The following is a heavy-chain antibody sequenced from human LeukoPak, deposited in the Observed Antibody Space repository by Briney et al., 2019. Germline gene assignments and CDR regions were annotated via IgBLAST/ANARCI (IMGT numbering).Heavy chain of an antibody. Sequence: GGSLRLSCAASGFTVSSNYMSWVRLAPGKGLEWLSYINNIGDIRYYADSVRGRFTISRDNAKNSLYLEMNSLRAEDTAIYYCARAVLMVFLFDYWGQGTLVTVSS. V-gene: IGHV3-48*01. CDR2: INNIGDIR. J-gene: IGHJ4*02. D-gene: IGHD2-8*01. CDR3: ARAVLMVFLFDY. CDR1: GFTVSSNY.